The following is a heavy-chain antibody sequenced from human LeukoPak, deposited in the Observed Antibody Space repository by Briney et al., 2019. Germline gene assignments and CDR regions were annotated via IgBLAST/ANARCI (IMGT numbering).Heavy chain of an antibody. J-gene: IGHJ4*02. CDR1: GGSISSTNW. CDR3: ARDTSGYYSFDY. V-gene: IGHV4-4*02. CDR2: ISLTGET. D-gene: IGHD3-22*01. Sequence: PSETLSLTCGVSGGSISSTNWWSWVRQPPGQGLEWIGEISLTGETNYNPSLNGRVTISVDTSKNQFSLKLTSVTAADTAIYYCARDTSGYYSFDYWGQGTLLTVSS.